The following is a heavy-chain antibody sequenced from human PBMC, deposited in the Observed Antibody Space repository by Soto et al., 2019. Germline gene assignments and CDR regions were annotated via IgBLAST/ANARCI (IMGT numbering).Heavy chain of an antibody. Sequence: EVQLVESGGGLVQPGGSLRLSCAASGFTFSNNWMDWVRQAPGKGLEWVAKIKPDGSERQYLDSVKGRFTISRDNAKNSLYLQMNSLRAEDTAVYYCARDLGYCSGDNCYTVLVYWGQGTLVTVSS. J-gene: IGHJ4*02. V-gene: IGHV3-7*01. D-gene: IGHD2-15*01. CDR1: GFTFSNNW. CDR3: ARDLGYCSGDNCYTVLVY. CDR2: IKPDGSER.